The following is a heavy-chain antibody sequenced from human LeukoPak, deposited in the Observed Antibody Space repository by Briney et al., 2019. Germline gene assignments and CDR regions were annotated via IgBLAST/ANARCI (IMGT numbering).Heavy chain of an antibody. CDR3: ARADQGYFDY. CDR1: GFTFSSYA. D-gene: IGHD2-2*01. CDR2: ISYDGSNK. V-gene: IGHV3-30-3*01. Sequence: HPGGSLRLSCAASGFTFSSYAMHWVRQAPGKGLEWVAVISYDGSNKYYADSVKGRFTISRDNPKNTLYLQMNSLRAEDTAVYYCARADQGYFDYWGQGTLVTVSS. J-gene: IGHJ4*02.